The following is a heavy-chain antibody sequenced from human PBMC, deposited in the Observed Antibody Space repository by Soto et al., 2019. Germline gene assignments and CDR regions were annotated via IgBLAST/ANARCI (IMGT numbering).Heavy chain of an antibody. D-gene: IGHD3-10*01. CDR3: ARAGTTMVRGVISGWFDP. CDR1: GDSISSYY. J-gene: IGHJ5*02. CDR2: IYYSGST. V-gene: IGHV4-59*01. Sequence: SETLSLTCTVSGDSISSYYWSWIRQPPGKGLEWIGYIYYSGSTNYNPSLKSRVTISVDTSKNQFSLKLSSVTAADTAVYYCARAGTTMVRGVISGWFDPWGQGTLVTVSS.